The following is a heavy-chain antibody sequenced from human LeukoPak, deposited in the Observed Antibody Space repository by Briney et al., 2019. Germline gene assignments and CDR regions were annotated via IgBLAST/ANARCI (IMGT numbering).Heavy chain of an antibody. V-gene: IGHV1-18*01. J-gene: IGHJ4*02. D-gene: IGHD3-10*01. CDR2: ISGYNVNA. CDR3: ARQSPYYYGSGTSFPDY. Sequence: ASVKVSCKASGYTFTDYGITWGRLAPGQGLEWMGWISGYNVNANYAQKFQDRVTMTTDTSTTTAYMELRKLRSDDTATYYCARQSPYYYGSGTSFPDYWGQGTLLTVSS. CDR1: GYTFTDYG.